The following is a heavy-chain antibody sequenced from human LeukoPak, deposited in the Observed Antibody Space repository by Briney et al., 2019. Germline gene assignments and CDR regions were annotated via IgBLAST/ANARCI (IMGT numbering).Heavy chain of an antibody. D-gene: IGHD5/OR15-5a*01. CDR2: IYYSGNT. Sequence: SETLSLTCAVSGASIRTYYWSWVRQPPGKGLEWIGYIYYSGNTNYNPSLRSRVTMSIDTSKNQFSLKLSSVTAADTAVYFCARNRVFTYWYFDLWGRGTLVTASS. CDR3: ARNRVFTYWYFDL. V-gene: IGHV4-59*01. J-gene: IGHJ2*01. CDR1: GASIRTYY.